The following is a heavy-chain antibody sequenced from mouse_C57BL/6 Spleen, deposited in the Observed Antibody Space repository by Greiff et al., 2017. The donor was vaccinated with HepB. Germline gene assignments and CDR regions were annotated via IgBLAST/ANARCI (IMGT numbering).Heavy chain of an antibody. D-gene: IGHD1-1*01. CDR3: ARGGTVVAYYFDY. CDR1: GYAFSSSW. V-gene: IGHV1-82*01. CDR2: IYPGDGDT. J-gene: IGHJ2*01. Sequence: VQLQQSGPELVKPGASVKISCKASGYAFSSSWMNWVKQRPGKGLEWIGRIYPGDGDTNYNGKFKGKATLTADKSSSTAYMQLSSLTSEDSAVYFCARGGTVVAYYFDYWGQGTTLTVSS.